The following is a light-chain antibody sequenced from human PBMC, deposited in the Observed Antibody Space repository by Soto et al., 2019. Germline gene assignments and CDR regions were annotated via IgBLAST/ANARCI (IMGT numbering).Light chain of an antibody. CDR1: SSDVGGYNY. J-gene: IGLJ2*01. Sequence: QSALPQPASVSGSPGQSITISCTGASSDVGGYNYVSWYQQHPGKAPKLMIYDVSNRPSGVSYRFSGSKSGNTASLTISGLQAEDEADYYCSSYTSSSTRVFGGGTKLTVL. CDR2: DVS. V-gene: IGLV2-14*01. CDR3: SSYTSSSTRV.